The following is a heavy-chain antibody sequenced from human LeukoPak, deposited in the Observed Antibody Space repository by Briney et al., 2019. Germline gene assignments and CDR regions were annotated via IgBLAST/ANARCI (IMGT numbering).Heavy chain of an antibody. Sequence: SETLSLTCTVSGGSFSSYYWSWIRQPAGKGLEWIGRIYTSGSTDYNPSLKSRVTMSVDTSKHQFSLKLSSVTAADTAVYYCARDSGTTGEVKFDPWGQGTLVTVSS. V-gene: IGHV4-4*07. CDR1: GGSFSSYY. CDR3: ARDSGTTGEVKFDP. J-gene: IGHJ5*02. CDR2: IYTSGST. D-gene: IGHD3-10*01.